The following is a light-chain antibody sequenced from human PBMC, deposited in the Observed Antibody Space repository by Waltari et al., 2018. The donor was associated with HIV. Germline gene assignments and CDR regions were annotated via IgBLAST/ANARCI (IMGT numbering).Light chain of an antibody. CDR1: QCISSH. Sequence: DIQMTQSPFSLSVSFGDRVTINCRASQCISSHLNWYQHKAWKAPELLSYAVSNLQSGVPSRFSGSKSATDFTLTSRSLQPEDFATYSCQPSYRLPPFGQGP. CDR3: QPSYRLPP. J-gene: IGKJ1*01. V-gene: IGKV1-39*01. CDR2: AVS.